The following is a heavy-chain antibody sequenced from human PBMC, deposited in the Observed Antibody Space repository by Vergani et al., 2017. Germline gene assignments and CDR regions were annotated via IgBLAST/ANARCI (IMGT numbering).Heavy chain of an antibody. J-gene: IGHJ4*02. D-gene: IGHD2-15*01. V-gene: IGHV1-69*01. CDR3: ARDEYCSGGSCYDPHLDY. CDR2: IIPIFGTA. Sequence: QVQLVQSGAEVKKPGSSVKVSCKASGGTFSSYAISWVRQAPGQGLEWMGGIIPIFGTANYAQKFQGRVTITAVESTSTANMELSSLRSEDTAVYYCARDEYCSGGSCYDPHLDYWGQGTLVTVSS. CDR1: GGTFSSYA.